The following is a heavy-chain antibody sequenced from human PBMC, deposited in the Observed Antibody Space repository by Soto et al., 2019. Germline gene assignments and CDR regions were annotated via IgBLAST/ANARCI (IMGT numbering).Heavy chain of an antibody. CDR2: ISASGDST. V-gene: IGHV2-70*10. D-gene: IGHD2-15*01. CDR3: ARIGSCYSPYYYYMDV. Sequence: SWVRQAPGRGLEWVSGISASGDSTYYSTSLKTRLTISKDTSKNQVVLTMTNMDPVDTATYYCARIGSCYSPYYYYMDVWGKGTTVTVSS. J-gene: IGHJ6*03.